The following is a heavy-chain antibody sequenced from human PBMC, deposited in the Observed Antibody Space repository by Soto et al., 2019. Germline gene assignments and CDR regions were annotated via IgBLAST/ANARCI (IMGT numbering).Heavy chain of an antibody. J-gene: IGHJ6*02. CDR1: GFSFSTYP. Sequence: QPGGSLRLSCAASGFSFSTYPMVWVRQAPGKRLEAVSSISGSGGKTYYKDSVKGRFTISRDNSKNTVDLQMNSLRPEDTAVYYCAKILSTVTTYYYGMDVWGQGTTVTVSS. CDR3: AKILSTVTTYYYGMDV. CDR2: ISGSGGKT. V-gene: IGHV3-23*01. D-gene: IGHD4-17*01.